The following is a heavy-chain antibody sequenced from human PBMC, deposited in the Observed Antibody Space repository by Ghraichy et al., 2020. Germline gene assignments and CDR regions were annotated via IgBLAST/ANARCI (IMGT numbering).Heavy chain of an antibody. CDR3: AREVVREAALYYYYYGMDV. CDR2: INHSGST. D-gene: IGHD2-2*01. CDR1: GGSFSDYY. Sequence: SETLSLTCAVYGGSFSDYYWSWIRQPPGKGLEWIGEINHSGSTNYNPSLKSRVTISVDTTKNQFSLKLSSVTAADTAVYYCAREVVREAALYYYYYGMDVWGQGTTVTVSS. V-gene: IGHV4-34*01. J-gene: IGHJ6*02.